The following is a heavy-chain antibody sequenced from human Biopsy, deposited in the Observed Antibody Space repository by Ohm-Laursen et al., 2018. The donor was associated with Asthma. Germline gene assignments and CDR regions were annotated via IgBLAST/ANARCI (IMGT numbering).Heavy chain of an antibody. Sequence: SSVKVSCQLSAYSLTDLSMHWVRQAPGQGLEWLGGHEHEEWGTVNARRFQGRVTMTEDTSTDTAYMELSSLSSDDTAVYYCASDFPKDYVRYNFQFWGQGTLVTVSS. CDR2: HEHEEWGT. CDR3: ASDFPKDYVRYNFQF. CDR1: AYSLTDLS. J-gene: IGHJ4*02. D-gene: IGHD4-17*01. V-gene: IGHV1-24*01.